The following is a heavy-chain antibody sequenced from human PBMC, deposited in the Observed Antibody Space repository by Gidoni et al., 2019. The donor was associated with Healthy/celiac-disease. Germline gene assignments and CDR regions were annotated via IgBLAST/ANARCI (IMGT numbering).Heavy chain of an antibody. J-gene: IGHJ6*02. CDR2: IYSGGSK. CDR3: ATQRLNSSSWYWYRVGYYYYGMDV. V-gene: IGHV3-53*04. CDR1: GFTVSSHY. D-gene: IGHD6-13*01. Sequence: EVQLVASGGGLVQPGGSLRLSCAASGFTVSSHYMSWVRQAPGKGLEWVSVIYSGGSKYYADSVKGRFNISRHNSKNTLYLQMNSLRAEDTAVYYCATQRLNSSSWYWYRVGYYYYGMDVWGQGTTVTVSS.